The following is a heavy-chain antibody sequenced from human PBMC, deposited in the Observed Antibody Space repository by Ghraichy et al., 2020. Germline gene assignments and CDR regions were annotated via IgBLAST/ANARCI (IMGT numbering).Heavy chain of an antibody. CDR1: GFTFSSYW. CDR2: INSDGSNT. Sequence: GESLNISCAASGFTFSSYWMHWVRQAPGKGLVWVSRINSDGSNTNYADSVKGRFTISRDNAKNTLSLQMNSLRAEDTAVYYCARGVAVPTAKQGFDPWGQGTLVTVSS. J-gene: IGHJ5*02. D-gene: IGHD2-2*01. V-gene: IGHV3-74*01. CDR3: ARGVAVPTAKQGFDP.